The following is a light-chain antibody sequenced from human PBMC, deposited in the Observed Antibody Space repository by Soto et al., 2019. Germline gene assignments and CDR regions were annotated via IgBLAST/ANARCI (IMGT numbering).Light chain of an antibody. J-gene: IGKJ4*01. V-gene: IGKV1-5*03. CDR3: QQYKSSPLT. CDR1: QNINTW. CDR2: KAS. Sequence: DIKMTQSPSTLSASVGDRVTITCRASQNINTWLAWFQQKPGKAPNLLIYKASSLESGVPSRFSGSGSGTEFTLTISTLQTDDFATYYCQQYKSSPLTFGGGTKVEIK.